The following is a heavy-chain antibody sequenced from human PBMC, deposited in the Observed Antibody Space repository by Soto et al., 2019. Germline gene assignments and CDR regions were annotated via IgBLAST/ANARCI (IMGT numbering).Heavy chain of an antibody. CDR1: GGTFSSYA. CDR2: IIPIFGTA. Sequence: GASVKVSCKASGGTFSSYAISWVRQAPGQGLEWMGGIIPIFGTANYAQKFQGRVTITADESTSTAYMELSSLRSEDTAVYYCASELGNQLYNWFEPWGQGTLVTVSS. CDR3: ASELGNQLYNWFEP. J-gene: IGHJ5*02. V-gene: IGHV1-69*13. D-gene: IGHD7-27*01.